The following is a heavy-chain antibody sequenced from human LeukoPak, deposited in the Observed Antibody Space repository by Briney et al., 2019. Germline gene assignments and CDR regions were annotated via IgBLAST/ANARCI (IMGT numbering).Heavy chain of an antibody. CDR1: GVSVSGYY. CDR2: IYTSGST. CDR3: ARDAPNLDYGDYGEFDY. Sequence: SETLSLTCSVSGVSVSGYYWSWVRQPAGKGLEWIGRIYTSGSTNYNPSLKSRVTMSVDTSKNQFSLKLSSVTAADTAVYYCARDAPNLDYGDYGEFDYWGQGTLVTVSS. J-gene: IGHJ4*02. D-gene: IGHD4-17*01. V-gene: IGHV4-4*07.